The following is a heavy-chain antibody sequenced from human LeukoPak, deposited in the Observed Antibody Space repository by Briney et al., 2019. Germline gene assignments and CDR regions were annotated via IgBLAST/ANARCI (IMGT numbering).Heavy chain of an antibody. Sequence: GGSLRLSCAASGFTFSSYAMGWVRQAPGKGLEWVSAISGSGANTYYADSVKGRFTISRDNSKNTLYLQMNSLRTDDTAVYYCAKGRALEVVAAFNYWGQGTVVTVSS. V-gene: IGHV3-23*01. D-gene: IGHD2-15*01. CDR3: AKGRALEVVAAFNY. J-gene: IGHJ4*02. CDR2: ISGSGANT. CDR1: GFTFSSYA.